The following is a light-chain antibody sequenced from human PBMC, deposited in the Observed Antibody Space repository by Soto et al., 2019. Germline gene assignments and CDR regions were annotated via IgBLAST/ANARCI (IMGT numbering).Light chain of an antibody. Sequence: QSVLTQPASVSGSPGQSITISFTGTSSDVGGYDYVSWYQLHPGKAPKLMIFEVSNRPSGVSYRFSGSKSGNTASLTISGLQVEDEADYFCSSYSISTAYLFGTGTKVTVL. J-gene: IGLJ1*01. CDR1: SSDVGGYDY. V-gene: IGLV2-14*01. CDR3: SSYSISTAYL. CDR2: EVS.